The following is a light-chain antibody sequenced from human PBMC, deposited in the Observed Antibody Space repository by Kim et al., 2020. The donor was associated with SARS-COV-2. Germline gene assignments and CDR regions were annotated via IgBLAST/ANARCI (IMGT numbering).Light chain of an antibody. CDR1: SSNIGNNY. Sequence: QSVLTQPPSVSAAPGRKVTISCSGSSSNIGNNYVSWYQQLPGTAPKLLIYDNNKRPSGIPDRFSGSKSGTSATLGITGLQTGDEADYYCGTWDSSLSGLVFGGGTQLTVL. CDR3: GTWDSSLSGLV. V-gene: IGLV1-51*01. CDR2: DNN. J-gene: IGLJ3*02.